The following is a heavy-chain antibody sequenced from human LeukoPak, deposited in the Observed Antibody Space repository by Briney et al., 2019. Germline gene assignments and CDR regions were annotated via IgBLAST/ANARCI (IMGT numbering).Heavy chain of an antibody. CDR1: GFTFSSFG. Sequence: SGGSLTLSCTASGFTFSSFGMHWVRQTPGKGLEWVTFIHNYETTEYYADSVKGRFTISRDNSKNTLFLHMNSLRAEDTAVYYCAKSGSVWYFFDYWGQGTLVTVSS. CDR2: IHNYETTE. J-gene: IGHJ4*02. V-gene: IGHV3-30*02. D-gene: IGHD6-19*01. CDR3: AKSGSVWYFFDY.